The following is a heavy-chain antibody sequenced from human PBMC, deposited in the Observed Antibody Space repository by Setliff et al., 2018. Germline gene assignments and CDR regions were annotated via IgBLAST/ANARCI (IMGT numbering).Heavy chain of an antibody. V-gene: IGHV4-4*07. Sequence: SETLSLTCTVSGGSIINSYYWSWIRQPAGKGLEWIGRISTSGSTNYNPSLKSRVTVSLDTSKNQFSLKLTSVTAADTAVYYCARDQRVRSPPLYFSYSMDVWGQGTTVTVSS. CDR3: ARDQRVRSPPLYFSYSMDV. D-gene: IGHD6-25*01. CDR2: ISTSGST. J-gene: IGHJ6*02. CDR1: GGSIINSYY.